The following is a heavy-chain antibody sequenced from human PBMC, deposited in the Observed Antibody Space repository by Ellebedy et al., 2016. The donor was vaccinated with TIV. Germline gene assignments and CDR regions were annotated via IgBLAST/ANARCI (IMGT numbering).Heavy chain of an antibody. V-gene: IGHV3-43D*03. J-gene: IGHJ4*02. CDR3: AKDGGGDSPHY. Sequence: GGSLRLSXAASGFTFDDYAMHWVRQAPGKGLEWVSLISWDGGKTYYADSVKGRFTISRDNSRNSLYLQMNSLRPEDTAFYYCAKDGGGDSPHYWGQGTLVTVSS. D-gene: IGHD2-21*02. CDR1: GFTFDDYA. CDR2: ISWDGGKT.